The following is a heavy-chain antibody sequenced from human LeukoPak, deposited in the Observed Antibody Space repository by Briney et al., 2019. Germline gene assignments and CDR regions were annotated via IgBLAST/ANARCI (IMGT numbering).Heavy chain of an antibody. CDR3: ARVQGATNY. D-gene: IGHD1-26*01. CDR1: AYTFTTYD. J-gene: IGHJ4*02. V-gene: IGHV1-2*02. Sequence: ASVKVSCKASAYTFTTYDINWVRQATGQGLEWMGWINPNSGGTNYAQKFQGRVTMTRDTSISTAYMELSRLRSDDTAVYYCARVQGATNYWGQGTLVTVSS. CDR2: INPNSGGT.